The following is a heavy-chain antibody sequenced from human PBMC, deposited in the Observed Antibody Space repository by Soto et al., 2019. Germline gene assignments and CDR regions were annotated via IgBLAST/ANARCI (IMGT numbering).Heavy chain of an antibody. CDR3: ARDWKIAVAGTAYYAMDV. CDR1: GDSVSSNSAA. Sequence: SQTLSLTCAISGDSVSSNSAAWNWIRQSPSRGLEWLGRTYYRSKWYNDYAVSVKSRITINPDTSKNQFSLQLNSVTPEDTAVYYCARDWKIAVAGTAYYAMDVWGQGTTVTVSS. CDR2: TYYRSKWYN. J-gene: IGHJ6*02. D-gene: IGHD6-19*01. V-gene: IGHV6-1*01.